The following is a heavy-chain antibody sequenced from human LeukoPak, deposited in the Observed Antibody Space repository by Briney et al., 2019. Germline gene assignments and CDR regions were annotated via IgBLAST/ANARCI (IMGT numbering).Heavy chain of an antibody. CDR1: GGSFSCYY. Sequence: IPSETLSLTCAVYGGSFSCYYWSWIRQPPGKGPEWIGEINHSGSTNYNPSLKSRVTISVDTSKNQFSLKLSSVTAADTAVYYCARVVSYYYYYGMDVWGKGTTVTVSS. CDR3: ARVVSYYYYYGMDV. D-gene: IGHD3-22*01. J-gene: IGHJ6*04. CDR2: INHSGST. V-gene: IGHV4-34*01.